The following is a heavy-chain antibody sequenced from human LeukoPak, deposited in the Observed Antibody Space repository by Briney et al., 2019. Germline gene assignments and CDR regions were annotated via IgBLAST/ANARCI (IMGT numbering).Heavy chain of an antibody. J-gene: IGHJ4*02. V-gene: IGHV3-53*01. CDR2: IYSGGST. CDR3: ARVVRMGVATIFDY. Sequence: PGGSLRLSCAASGFTVSSNYMSWVRQAPGKGLEWVSVIYSGGSTYYADSVKGRFTISRDNSKNTLYLQMNSLRAEDTAVYYCARVVRMGVATIFDYWGQGTLATVSS. D-gene: IGHD5-12*01. CDR1: GFTVSSNY.